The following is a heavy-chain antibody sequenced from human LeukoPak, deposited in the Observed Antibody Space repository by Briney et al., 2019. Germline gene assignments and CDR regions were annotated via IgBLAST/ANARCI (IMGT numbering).Heavy chain of an antibody. CDR1: GGSFSGYY. Sequence: SETLSLTCAVYGGSFSGYYWSWIRQPPGKGLEWIGEINHSGSTNYHPSLKSRVTISVDTSKNQFSLKLDSVTAADTAVYYCATSGRLVIFDFWGQGALVTVSS. D-gene: IGHD3-9*01. V-gene: IGHV4-34*01. CDR3: ATSGRLVIFDF. CDR2: INHSGST. J-gene: IGHJ4*02.